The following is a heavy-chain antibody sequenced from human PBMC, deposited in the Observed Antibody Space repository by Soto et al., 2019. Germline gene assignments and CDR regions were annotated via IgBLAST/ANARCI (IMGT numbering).Heavy chain of an antibody. Sequence: PGGSLRLSCSGFGFSFSNYAMHWVRQAPGKGLEYVSTVTSNGGDTYYAESVKGRFTMSRDNSKNTLYLQMSSLRPEDTAVYYCVKGRYYDSSDYDGAFDIWGRGT. CDR2: VTSNGGDT. V-gene: IGHV3-64D*06. D-gene: IGHD3-22*01. CDR1: GFSFSNYA. J-gene: IGHJ3*02. CDR3: VKGRYYDSSDYDGAFDI.